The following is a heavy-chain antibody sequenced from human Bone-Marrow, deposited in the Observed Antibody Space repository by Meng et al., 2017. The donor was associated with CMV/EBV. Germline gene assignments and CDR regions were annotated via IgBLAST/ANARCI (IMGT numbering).Heavy chain of an antibody. J-gene: IGHJ4*02. Sequence: ASVKVSCKASGYTFTSYDINWVRQATGQGLEWMGWMNPNSGNTGYAQKFQGRVTITRNTSISTAYMELSRLRSDDTAVYYCARDSSGWPLIDYWGQGTLVTVSS. CDR1: GYTFTSYD. CDR3: ARDSSGWPLIDY. CDR2: MNPNSGNT. D-gene: IGHD6-19*01. V-gene: IGHV1-8*03.